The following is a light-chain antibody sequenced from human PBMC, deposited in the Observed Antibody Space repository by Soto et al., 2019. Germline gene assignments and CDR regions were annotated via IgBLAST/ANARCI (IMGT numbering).Light chain of an antibody. CDR3: AAWDVSLNGLYV. J-gene: IGLJ1*01. Sequence: QSVLTQPPSASGTPGQRVTISCSGSSSNIGSKPVSWYQQLPGTAPKLLIYSDNQRPSGVPDRFSGSKSGTSASLAISGLQSEDEADYYCAAWDVSLNGLYVFGTGTKLTVL. CDR1: SSNIGSKP. V-gene: IGLV1-44*01. CDR2: SDN.